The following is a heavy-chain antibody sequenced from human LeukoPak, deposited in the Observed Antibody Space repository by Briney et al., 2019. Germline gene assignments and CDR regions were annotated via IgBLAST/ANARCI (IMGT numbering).Heavy chain of an antibody. V-gene: IGHV3-23*01. CDR2: INGGAGGT. Sequence: GGSLRLSCAASGFTFSSYAMSWVRQAPGKGLEWVSTINGGAGGTYYADSVKGRFTISRDNSKNTLYLQMNSLRAEDTAVYYCAKDLGVWERSAVPAEGYWGQGTLVAVSS. D-gene: IGHD2-2*01. J-gene: IGHJ4*02. CDR1: GFTFSSYA. CDR3: AKDLGVWERSAVPAEGY.